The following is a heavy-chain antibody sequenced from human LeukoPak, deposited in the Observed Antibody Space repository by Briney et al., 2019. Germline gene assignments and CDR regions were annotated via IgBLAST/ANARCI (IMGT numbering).Heavy chain of an antibody. Sequence: SQTLSLTCAISGDNVSSNTAAWNWIRQSPSRGLEWLGRTHYRSEWYHTYAVSVKSRLTINPDTSKNQFSLQLNSVTPEDTAVYYCARDTPVAGALDSWGQGTLVTISS. CDR1: GDNVSSNTAA. V-gene: IGHV6-1*01. D-gene: IGHD6-19*01. CDR3: ARDTPVAGALDS. CDR2: THYRSEWYH. J-gene: IGHJ4*02.